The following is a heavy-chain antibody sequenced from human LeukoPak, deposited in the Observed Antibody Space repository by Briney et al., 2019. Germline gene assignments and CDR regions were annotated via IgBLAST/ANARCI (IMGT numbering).Heavy chain of an antibody. J-gene: IGHJ3*02. D-gene: IGHD3-22*01. V-gene: IGHV3-30*18. Sequence: GGSLRLSCAASGFTFSSYGMHWVRQAPGKGLEWVAVISYDGSNKYYADSVKGRFTISRDNPKNTLYLQMNSLRAEDTAVYYCAKEHSSGYYYGPYDAFDIWGQGTMVTVSS. CDR2: ISYDGSNK. CDR3: AKEHSSGYYYGPYDAFDI. CDR1: GFTFSSYG.